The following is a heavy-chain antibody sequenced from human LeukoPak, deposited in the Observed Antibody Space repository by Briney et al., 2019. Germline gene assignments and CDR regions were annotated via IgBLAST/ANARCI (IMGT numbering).Heavy chain of an antibody. J-gene: IGHJ6*03. CDR1: GFTFDDYG. V-gene: IGHV3-20*04. CDR3: ARVGVAHRAFYYYYYMDV. CDR2: INWNGGST. Sequence: GGSLRLSCAASGFTFDDYGMSWVRQAPGKGLEWVSGINWNGGSTGYADSVKGRFTISRDNAKNSLYLQMNSLRAEDTALYYCARVGVAHRAFYYYYYMDVWGKGTTVTVSS. D-gene: IGHD2-15*01.